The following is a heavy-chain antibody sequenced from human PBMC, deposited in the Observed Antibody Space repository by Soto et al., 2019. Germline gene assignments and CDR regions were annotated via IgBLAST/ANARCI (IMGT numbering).Heavy chain of an antibody. CDR1: GVTFNRQD. V-gene: IGHV1-69*13. Sequence: ASVKVSCKASGVTFNRQDVRWVRQAPGQGLEWMGGIIPMFGTPHYAEKFQDRVTITADESTGTAYLELSSLTSEDTAVYHCATSEGRDGYSFDYWGPGTLVTVSS. CDR2: IIPMFGTP. D-gene: IGHD5-12*01. J-gene: IGHJ4*02. CDR3: ATSEGRDGYSFDY.